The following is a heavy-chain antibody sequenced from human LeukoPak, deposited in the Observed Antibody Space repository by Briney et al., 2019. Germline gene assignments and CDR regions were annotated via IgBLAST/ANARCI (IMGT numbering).Heavy chain of an antibody. J-gene: IGHJ4*02. Sequence: GGSLRLSCAASGFTFSTYAMHWVRQAPGKGLEHVSYISYGGGNKYYADSVRGRFTISRDNSKNPVHLHMGSLRAEDMAVYYCAREEAPVGGSSFDYWGQGTLVTVSS. V-gene: IGHV3-64*02. CDR1: GFTFSTYA. CDR2: ISYGGGNK. D-gene: IGHD1-26*01. CDR3: AREEAPVGGSSFDY.